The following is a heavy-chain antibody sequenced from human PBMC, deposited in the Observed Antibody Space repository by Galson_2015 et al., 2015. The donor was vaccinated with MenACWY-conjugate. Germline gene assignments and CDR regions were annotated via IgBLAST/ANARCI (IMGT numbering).Heavy chain of an antibody. Sequence: SLRLSCAASGFTLSDHYMDWVRQAPGKGLEWVGRIRTKPNSYTTEYAASVKGRFTISRDDSKNSPYLQMNSLKIEDSAVYYCARGGGCYFDYWGQGTLVTVSS. J-gene: IGHJ4*02. D-gene: IGHD6-19*01. CDR1: GFTLSDHY. CDR3: ARGGGCYFDY. V-gene: IGHV3-72*01. CDR2: IRTKPNSYTT.